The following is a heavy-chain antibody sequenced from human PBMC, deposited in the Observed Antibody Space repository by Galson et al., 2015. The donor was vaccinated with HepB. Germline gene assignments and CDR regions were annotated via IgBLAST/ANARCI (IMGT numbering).Heavy chain of an antibody. CDR2: TYYRSKWYN. CDR1: GDSVSSNSAA. J-gene: IGHJ6*02. Sequence: CAISGDSVSSNSAAWNWIRQSPSRGLEWLGRTYYRSKWYNDYAVSVKSRITINPDTSKNQFSLQLNSVTPEDTAVYYCARDLVPAAMGGMDVWGQGTTVTVSS. V-gene: IGHV6-1*01. CDR3: ARDLVPAAMGGMDV. D-gene: IGHD2-2*01.